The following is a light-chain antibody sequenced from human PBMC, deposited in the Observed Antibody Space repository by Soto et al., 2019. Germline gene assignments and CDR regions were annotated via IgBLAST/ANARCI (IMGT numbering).Light chain of an antibody. CDR2: SAS. J-gene: IGKJ2*01. CDR3: QQSYSNSYT. CDR1: QSMSDS. Sequence: DIQLTQSPSSLSASVGDRVTITCRASQSMSDSLNWYQQKSGQAPKLLIYSASNLESGVPSRFSGGGSGTDFTLTISSLQHEDFGTYFCQQSYSNSYTFGQGTTLEIK. V-gene: IGKV1-39*01.